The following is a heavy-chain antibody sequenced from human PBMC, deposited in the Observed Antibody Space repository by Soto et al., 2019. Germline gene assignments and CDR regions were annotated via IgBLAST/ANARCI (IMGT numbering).Heavy chain of an antibody. CDR2: ISSSSSTI. Sequence: EVQLVESGGGLVQPGGSLRLSCAASGFTFSSYSRNWVRQAPGKGLEWVSYISSSSSTIYYADSVKGTFTISRDNAKNSLYLHMTSLTDEDTAVYYCAKNSGYSYGPIDYSGQGTLVTVSS. V-gene: IGHV3-48*02. J-gene: IGHJ4*02. D-gene: IGHD5-18*01. CDR3: AKNSGYSYGPIDY. CDR1: GFTFSSYS.